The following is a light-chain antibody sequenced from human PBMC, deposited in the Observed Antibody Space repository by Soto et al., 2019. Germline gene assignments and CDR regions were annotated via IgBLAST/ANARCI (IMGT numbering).Light chain of an antibody. Sequence: EMVMTQSPATLTVSPGERATLSCRASQSVGSNLAWYQQKPGQAPRLLIYSASIRAAGIPADFSGSGSGTEFTLTISSLQSEDFAVYYCQQYVTWPRTFGQGTKVDI. CDR2: SAS. V-gene: IGKV3-15*01. CDR1: QSVGSN. CDR3: QQYVTWPRT. J-gene: IGKJ1*01.